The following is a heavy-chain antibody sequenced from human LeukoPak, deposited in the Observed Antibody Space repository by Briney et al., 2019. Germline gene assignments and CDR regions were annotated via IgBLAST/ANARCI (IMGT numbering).Heavy chain of an antibody. J-gene: IGHJ4*02. CDR3: ARGVYIAAAQYGY. V-gene: IGHV4-59*01. CDR2: IYYSGTT. D-gene: IGHD6-13*01. Sequence: SETLSLTCTVSGGSISSYYWSWIRQPPGKGREWIGYIYYSGTTNYNPSLKSRVTIPVDTSKNQFSLKLSSVTAADTAVYYCARGVYIAAAQYGYWGQGTLVTVSS. CDR1: GGSISSYY.